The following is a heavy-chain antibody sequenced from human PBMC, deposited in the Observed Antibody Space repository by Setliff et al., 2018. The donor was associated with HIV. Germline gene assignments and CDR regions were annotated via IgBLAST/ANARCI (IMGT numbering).Heavy chain of an antibody. CDR1: GDTFTTYA. CDR2: INAGNGDT. D-gene: IGHD6-13*01. Sequence: GASVKVSCKASGDTFTTYALHWVRQAPGQRLEWMGWINAGNGDTKSSQKFQGRVTITRDTSASTAYMELSSLRSEETGVYYCAIGSSNWPHRPNNYYFDYWGQGTPGTVS. CDR3: AIGSSNWPHRPNNYYFDY. J-gene: IGHJ4*02. V-gene: IGHV1-3*01.